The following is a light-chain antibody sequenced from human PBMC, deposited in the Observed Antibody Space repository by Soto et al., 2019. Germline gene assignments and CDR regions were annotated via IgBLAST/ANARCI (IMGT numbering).Light chain of an antibody. CDR2: AAS. CDR3: QQLNSYLS. V-gene: IGKV1-9*01. CDR1: QGISSY. Sequence: DIQLPQSPSFLSASVGDRVTITCRASQGISSYLAWYQQKPGKAPKLLIYAASTLQSGVPSRFSGSGSGTEFTLTISSLQPEDFSTYYFQQLNSYLSFGGGTKVEIK. J-gene: IGKJ4*01.